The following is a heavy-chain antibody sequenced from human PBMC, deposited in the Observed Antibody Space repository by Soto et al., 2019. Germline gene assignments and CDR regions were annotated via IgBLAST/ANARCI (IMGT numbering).Heavy chain of an antibody. J-gene: IGHJ3*02. V-gene: IGHV1-3*01. CDR1: GYTFTSYA. CDR2: INAGNGNT. Sequence: AASVKVSCKASGYTFTSYAMHWVRQAPGQRLEWMGWINAGNGNTKYSQKFQGRVTITRDTSASTAYMELSSMRSEDTAVYYCARETTVVTPSRGAFDIWGQGTMVTVSS. D-gene: IGHD4-17*01. CDR3: ARETTVVTPSRGAFDI.